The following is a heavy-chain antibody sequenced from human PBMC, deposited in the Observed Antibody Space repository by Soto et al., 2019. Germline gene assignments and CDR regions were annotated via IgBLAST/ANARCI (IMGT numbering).Heavy chain of an antibody. CDR1: GGPFSGYY. V-gene: IGHV4-34*01. D-gene: IGHD3-22*01. CDR3: ARVVRSGYPLE. Sequence: SETLSLTCAVYGGPFSGYYWSWIRQPPGKGLEWIGEIDHRGSTNYNPSVTSRVTLSVDTSKNQLSLKLSSVTAADTAVYYCARVVRSGYPLEWGQGTLVTVSS. CDR2: IDHRGST. J-gene: IGHJ4*02.